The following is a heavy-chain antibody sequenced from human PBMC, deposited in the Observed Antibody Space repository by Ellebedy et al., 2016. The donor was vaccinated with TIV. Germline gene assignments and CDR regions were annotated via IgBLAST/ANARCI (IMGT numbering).Heavy chain of an antibody. V-gene: IGHV4-4*02. CDR3: ARILTAYYNQYYDGMGV. J-gene: IGHJ6*02. Sequence: SETLSLXCAVSGASISSNNWWSWVRQPPGNGLEWIGDLFHTGRTNYNPSLKSRVTISVEKSKNQFSLVLRSVIAADTAIYYCARILTAYYNQYYDGMGVWGQGTTVTVSS. D-gene: IGHD3-9*01. CDR2: LFHTGRT. CDR1: GASISSNNW.